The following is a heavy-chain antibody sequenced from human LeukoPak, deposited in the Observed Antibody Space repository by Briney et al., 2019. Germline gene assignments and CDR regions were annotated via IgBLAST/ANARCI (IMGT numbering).Heavy chain of an antibody. V-gene: IGHV3-23*01. CDR1: GFTFSTYA. Sequence: GGSLRLSCAASGFTFSTYAMSWVRQAPGKGLEWVSVVSGTGGRTYYADSVKGRFTISRDNSKNTLYLQMNSLRAEDTALYYCVKASSSSPQYNWFDAWGQGTLVTVSA. CDR2: VSGTGGRT. J-gene: IGHJ5*02. D-gene: IGHD6-6*01. CDR3: VKASSSSPQYNWFDA.